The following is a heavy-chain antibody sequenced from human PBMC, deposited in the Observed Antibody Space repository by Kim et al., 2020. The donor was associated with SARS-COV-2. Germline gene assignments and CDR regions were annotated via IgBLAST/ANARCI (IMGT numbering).Heavy chain of an antibody. Sequence: GGSLRLSCAASGFTFSSYAMHWVRQAPGKGLEWVAVISYDGSNKYYADSVKGRFTISRDNSKNTPYLQMNSLRAEDTAVYYCARDLTIRYDSSGYYFPHYYYYGMDVWGQGTTVTVSS. D-gene: IGHD3-22*01. CDR1: GFTFSSYA. V-gene: IGHV3-30*04. J-gene: IGHJ6*02. CDR2: ISYDGSNK. CDR3: ARDLTIRYDSSGYYFPHYYYYGMDV.